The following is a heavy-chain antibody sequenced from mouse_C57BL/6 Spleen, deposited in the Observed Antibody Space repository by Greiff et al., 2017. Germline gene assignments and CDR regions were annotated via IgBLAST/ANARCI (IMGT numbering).Heavy chain of an antibody. V-gene: IGHV1-54*01. Sequence: QVQLQQSGAELVRPGTSVKVSCKASGYAFTNYLIEWVKQRPGPGLEWIGVINPGSGGTNYNEKFKGTATLTADKSSSTAYMQLSSLTSEDSAVYFCARGDYDYVDYWGQGTTLTVSS. CDR2: INPGSGGT. CDR3: ARGDYDYVDY. D-gene: IGHD2-4*01. J-gene: IGHJ2*01. CDR1: GYAFTNYL.